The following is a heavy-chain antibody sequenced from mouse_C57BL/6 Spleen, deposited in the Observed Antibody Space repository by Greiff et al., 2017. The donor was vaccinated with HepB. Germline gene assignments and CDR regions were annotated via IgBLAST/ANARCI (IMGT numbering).Heavy chain of an antibody. CDR3: ARAYYSNYGGAWFAY. CDR2: ISYDGSN. D-gene: IGHD2-5*01. J-gene: IGHJ3*01. CDR1: GYSITSGYY. Sequence: EVQVVESGPGLVKPSQSLSLTCSVTGYSITSGYYWNWIRQFPGNKLEWMGYISYDGSNNYNPSLKNRISITRDTSKNQFFLKLNSVTTEDTATYYCARAYYSNYGGAWFAYWGQGTLVTVSA. V-gene: IGHV3-6*01.